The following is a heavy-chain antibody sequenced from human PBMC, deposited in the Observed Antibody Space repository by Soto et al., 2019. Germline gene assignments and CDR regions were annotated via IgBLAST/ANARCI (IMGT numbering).Heavy chain of an antibody. CDR2: IIVDSGNT. CDR1: GFTFADSA. CDR3: ATANNTSPFDY. J-gene: IGHJ4*02. Sequence: ASVKVSCKASGFTFADSAVQWVRQARGQSLEWIGRIIVDSGNTKSAEKFTERVSMSWDMSTNTAFMELRSLSSDDTAVYYCATANNTSPFDYWGLGTLVTVSS. D-gene: IGHD1-26*01. V-gene: IGHV1-58*01.